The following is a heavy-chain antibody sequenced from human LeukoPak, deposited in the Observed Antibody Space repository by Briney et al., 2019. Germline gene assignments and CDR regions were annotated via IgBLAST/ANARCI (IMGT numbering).Heavy chain of an antibody. J-gene: IGHJ6*03. CDR1: GFTVCSIY. CDR2: LYSGGST. D-gene: IGHD1/OR15-1a*01. CDR3: ARGGGKQPYYYYYLDV. Sequence: GGSLRFYCAASGFTVCSIYMRWQRPGPGKGLVWGSLLYSGGSTYFVDYVKGRFTGSRDISRNTLSLQMNNLRAEDTAVYYCARGGGKQPYYYYYLDVWGKGTTVTVSS. V-gene: IGHV3-53*01.